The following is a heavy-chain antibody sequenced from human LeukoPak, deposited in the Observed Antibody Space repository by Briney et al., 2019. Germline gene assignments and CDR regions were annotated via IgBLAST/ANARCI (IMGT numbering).Heavy chain of an antibody. CDR3: ANGGYYSLDS. Sequence: PGGSLRLSCPASGFTFRNYGMHWVRQAPGKGLEWVAVISYDGSNKYYADSVKGRFTISRDSSKRTLFLQTDSLRGEDTAVYYCANGGYYSLDSWGQGTLVTVSS. D-gene: IGHD2-15*01. CDR2: ISYDGSNK. CDR1: GFTFRNYG. V-gene: IGHV3-30*18. J-gene: IGHJ4*02.